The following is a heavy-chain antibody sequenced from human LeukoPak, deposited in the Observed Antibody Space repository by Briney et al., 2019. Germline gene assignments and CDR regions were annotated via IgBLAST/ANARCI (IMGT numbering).Heavy chain of an antibody. CDR3: ATSSDWPYYFHY. CDR1: GFTFSSNY. Sequence: GGSLRLSCAASGFTFSSNYMHWVRQAPGKGLEWASTVSGSGVATYFADSVKGRFTISRDNSKNTVFLEMNNLRAEDAAVYYCATSSDWPYYFHYWGQGTLVTVSS. D-gene: IGHD2-21*01. V-gene: IGHV3-23*01. J-gene: IGHJ4*02. CDR2: VSGSGVAT.